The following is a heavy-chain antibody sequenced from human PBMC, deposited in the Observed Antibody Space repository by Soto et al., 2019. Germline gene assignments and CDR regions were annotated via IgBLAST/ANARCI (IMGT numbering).Heavy chain of an antibody. CDR3: ANDPDYCISTSCYNY. CDR1: GFTFSSYG. CDR2: ISYDGSNK. V-gene: IGHV3-30*18. Sequence: PAGSLRLSCASSGFTFSSYGMHLVRQAPGKGLEWVAVISYDGSNKYYADSVKGRFTISRDNSKNTLYLQMNSLRAEDTAVYYCANDPDYCISTSCYNYWGQGTLVTVSS. J-gene: IGHJ4*02. D-gene: IGHD2-2*02.